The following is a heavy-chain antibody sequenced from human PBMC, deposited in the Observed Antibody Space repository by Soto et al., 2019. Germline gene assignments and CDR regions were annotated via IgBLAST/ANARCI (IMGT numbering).Heavy chain of an antibody. CDR3: VIRAITSTTHRGAFDF. Sequence: PRGELRDPNAASRVTFSSVVMTWARQVPGKGLEWVSTVSPGGDVSHYTDSVKGRFTISRDNSRRTLHLQMDSLRAEDAAVYFCVIRAITSTTHRGAFDFWSQGTVV. D-gene: IGHD1-20*01. V-gene: IGHV3-23*01. CDR2: VSPGGDVS. J-gene: IGHJ3*01. CDR1: RVTFSSVV.